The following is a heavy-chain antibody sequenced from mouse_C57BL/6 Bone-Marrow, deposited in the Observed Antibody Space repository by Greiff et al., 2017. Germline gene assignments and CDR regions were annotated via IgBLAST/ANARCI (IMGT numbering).Heavy chain of an antibody. Sequence: VQLQQSGAELVRPGASVTLSCKASGYTFTDYEMHWVKQTPVHGLEWIGAIDPETGGTAYNQKFKGKAILTADKSSSTAYMGLRSLTSEDSAVYYCTRENDGYYLWFAYWGQGTLVTVSA. CDR2: IDPETGGT. V-gene: IGHV1-15*01. CDR1: GYTFTDYE. J-gene: IGHJ3*01. CDR3: TRENDGYYLWFAY. D-gene: IGHD2-3*01.